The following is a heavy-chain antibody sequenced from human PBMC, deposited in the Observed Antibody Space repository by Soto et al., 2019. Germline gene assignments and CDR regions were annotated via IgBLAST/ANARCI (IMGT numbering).Heavy chain of an antibody. Sequence: EVQLLESGGGLVQPGGSLRLSCEASGFTFISYAMSWVRQAPGKGLEWVSAISGGGGSTYYADSVKGRFTISRDNSKNSLYLQMSSLTAEDSALYYCSRSLNSWGQGTLVTVSS. CDR2: ISGGGGST. V-gene: IGHV3-23*01. CDR1: GFTFISYA. CDR3: SRSLNS. J-gene: IGHJ4*02.